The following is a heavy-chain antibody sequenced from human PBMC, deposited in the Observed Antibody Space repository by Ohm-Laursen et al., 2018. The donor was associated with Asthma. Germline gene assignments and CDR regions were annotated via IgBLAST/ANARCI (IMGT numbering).Heavy chain of an antibody. CDR3: ARKRGACISSTCYSLDF. D-gene: IGHD2-15*01. Sequence: AASVKVSCKSLGGTFNNYVIGWVRQAPGQGLEWVGGINSVFGITSYPQKFQGRVTVTADESTSTVYMELSSLTSEDTAVYFCARKRGACISSTCYSLDFWGQGTRVTVST. J-gene: IGHJ4*02. CDR2: INSVFGIT. V-gene: IGHV1-69*13. CDR1: GGTFNNYV.